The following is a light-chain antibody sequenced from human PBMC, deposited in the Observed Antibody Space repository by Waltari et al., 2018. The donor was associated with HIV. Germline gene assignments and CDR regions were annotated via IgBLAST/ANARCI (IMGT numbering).Light chain of an antibody. J-gene: IGLJ1*01. CDR2: QDS. Sequence: SYELTQPPSVSVSPGQTVSINCSGETLGDKYACWYHQTPGQSPALVIDQDSKRPSGIPERFSGSNSGNTATLTISGTQAMDEADYYCQAWDSSTLYVFGTGTKVTVL. CDR3: QAWDSSTLYV. CDR1: TLGDKY. V-gene: IGLV3-1*01.